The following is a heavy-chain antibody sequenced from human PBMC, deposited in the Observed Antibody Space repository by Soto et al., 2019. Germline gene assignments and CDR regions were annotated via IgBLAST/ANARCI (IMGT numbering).Heavy chain of an antibody. CDR1: GFTFSDYY. V-gene: IGHV3-11*05. D-gene: IGHD6-13*01. CDR3: ARGRGAAADYFDF. Sequence: QVQLVGSGGGLVKPGGSLRLSCAVSGFTFSDYYMTWIRQAPGKGLEWVSYISGSTSHTNYADSVKGRFTISRDNAKNSLFLQMNSLRAEDTAVYYCARGRGAAADYFDFWGQGTLVTVSS. CDR2: ISGSTSHT. J-gene: IGHJ4*02.